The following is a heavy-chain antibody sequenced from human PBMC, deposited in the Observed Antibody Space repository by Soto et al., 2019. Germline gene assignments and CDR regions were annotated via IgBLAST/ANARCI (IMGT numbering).Heavy chain of an antibody. J-gene: IGHJ6*02. CDR3: ARIAASGRGWDV. CDR2: IKQDGSEE. CDR1: GFTFSSYW. Sequence: EVQLVESGGGLVQPGGSLRLSCVDSGFTFSSYWMSWVRQAPVKGLEWVGNIKQDGSEENYADSVKGRFTISRDNAKNSMYLQMNSLSVEDTAVYYCARIAASGRGWDVWGQGTTVVVSS. D-gene: IGHD6-13*01. V-gene: IGHV3-7*01.